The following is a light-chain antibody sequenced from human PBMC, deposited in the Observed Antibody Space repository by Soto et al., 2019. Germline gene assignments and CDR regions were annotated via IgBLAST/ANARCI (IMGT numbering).Light chain of an antibody. CDR2: GAS. CDR3: LQDYNYPFT. J-gene: IGKJ2*01. CDR1: QYTRKD. Sequence: AIQMTQSPSSLSASVGDRVTITCRASQYTRKDLAWYHQKPGNAPQILIYGASTLQTGVASRFSGSGSATDFTLTISSLQPEDSAAYYCLQDYNYPFTFGQGTKVDI. V-gene: IGKV1-6*01.